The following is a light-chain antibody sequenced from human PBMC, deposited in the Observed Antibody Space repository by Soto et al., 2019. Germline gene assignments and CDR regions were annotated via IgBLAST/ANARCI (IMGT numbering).Light chain of an antibody. CDR3: QKGNSLPLT. CDR2: AAS. J-gene: IGKJ4*01. CDR1: QGISSW. V-gene: IGKV1-12*01. Sequence: DIQMTQSPSSVSASVGDRVTITCRASQGISSWLAWYQQKPGKAPKLLIYAASSLQSGVPSRFSCCLSRTHCSLTNVSLPPEDFASYYCQKGNSLPLTWGAGTKVEIK.